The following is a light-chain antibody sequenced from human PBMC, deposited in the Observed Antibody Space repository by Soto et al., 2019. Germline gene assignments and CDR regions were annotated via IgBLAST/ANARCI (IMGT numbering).Light chain of an antibody. CDR2: DDA. CDR3: SSWDSGPSAVV. J-gene: IGLJ2*01. V-gene: IGLV1-51*01. Sequence: QSVLTQPPSMSAAPGQMVSISCSGSGSNIGRNYVSWYQQFPGTAPKLLIFDDAKRPTGIPDRFSASKSGTSATLEINGLQTGDEADYFCSSWDSGPSAVVFGGGPKVTVL. CDR1: GSNIGRNY.